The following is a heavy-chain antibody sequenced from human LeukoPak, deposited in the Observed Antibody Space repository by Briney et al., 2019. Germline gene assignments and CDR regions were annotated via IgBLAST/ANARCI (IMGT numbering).Heavy chain of an antibody. J-gene: IGHJ4*02. CDR2: IYYSGSI. Sequence: SETLSLTCAVSGYSISSNNWWGWIRQPPGKGLEWIGYIYYSGSIYYNPSLKSRVTMSVDTSKNQFSLKLSSVTAVDTAVYYCAKEPTVAAAAYYFDYWGQGTLVTVSS. CDR1: GYSISSNNW. D-gene: IGHD6-13*01. V-gene: IGHV4-28*03. CDR3: AKEPTVAAAAYYFDY.